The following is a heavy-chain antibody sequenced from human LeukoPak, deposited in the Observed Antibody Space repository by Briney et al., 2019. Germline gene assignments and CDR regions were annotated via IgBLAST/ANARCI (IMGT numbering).Heavy chain of an antibody. CDR1: GGSINSGFSY. Sequence: PSETLSLTCSVSGGSINSGFSYWAWIRQPPGKGLERIGTIYYSGSAGSTYYNPSLKSRVTISVDTSKNQFSLNLSSVTAADTAIYYCARHLYDKAGRPVDSWGQGTLVTVSS. J-gene: IGHJ4*02. D-gene: IGHD6-19*01. CDR2: IYYSGSAGST. V-gene: IGHV4-39*01. CDR3: ARHLYDKAGRPVDS.